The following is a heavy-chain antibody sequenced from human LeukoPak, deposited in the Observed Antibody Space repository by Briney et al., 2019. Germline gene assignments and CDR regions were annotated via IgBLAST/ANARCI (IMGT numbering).Heavy chain of an antibody. V-gene: IGHV1-18*01. J-gene: IGHJ3*02. CDR3: AREPRVIVVAAAGAFDI. Sequence: ASVKVSCKASGYTFTSYGISWVRQAPGQGLEWMGWISAYNGNTNYAQKLQGRVTLTTDTSTSTAYMELRSLRSDDTAVYYCAREPRVIVVAAAGAFDIWGQGTMVTVSS. D-gene: IGHD3-22*01. CDR1: GYTFTSYG. CDR2: ISAYNGNT.